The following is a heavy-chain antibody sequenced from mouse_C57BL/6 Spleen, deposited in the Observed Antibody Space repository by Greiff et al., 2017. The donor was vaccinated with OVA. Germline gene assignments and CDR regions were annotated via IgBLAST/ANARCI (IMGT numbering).Heavy chain of an antibody. D-gene: IGHD1-1*01. Sequence: QVQLKQPGAELVKPGASVKLSCKASGYTFTSYWMHWVKQRPGQGLEWIGMIHPNSGSTNYNEKFKSKATLTVDKSSSTAYMQLSSLTSEDSAVYYCARSGFTTVVADDDWGQGTTLTVSS. CDR3: ARSGFTTVVADDD. J-gene: IGHJ2*01. CDR2: IHPNSGST. CDR1: GYTFTSYW. V-gene: IGHV1-64*01.